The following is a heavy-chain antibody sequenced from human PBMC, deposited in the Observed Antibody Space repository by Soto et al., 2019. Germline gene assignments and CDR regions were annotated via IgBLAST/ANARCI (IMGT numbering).Heavy chain of an antibody. D-gene: IGHD6-6*01. CDR1: GYSFTSYW. J-gene: IGHJ6*02. CDR2: IYPGDSDT. CDR3: ARYSSSSSPYYYYGMDV. V-gene: IGHV5-51*01. Sequence: PGESLKISCKGSGYSFTSYWIGWVRQMPGKGLEWMGIIYPGDSDTRYSPSFQGQVTISADKSISTAYLQWSSLKASDTAMYYCARYSSSSSPYYYYGMDVWGQGTTVTVSS.